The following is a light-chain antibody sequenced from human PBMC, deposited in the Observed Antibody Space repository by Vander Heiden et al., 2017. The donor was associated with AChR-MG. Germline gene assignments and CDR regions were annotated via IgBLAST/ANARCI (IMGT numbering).Light chain of an antibody. J-gene: IGLJ3*02. Sequence: QSVLTQPASASGSPGQSTIISCTATSSDVGGYNYVSWYQQHPGKAPKLMIYDVSKRPSGVSDRFSGSKSGNTASLTISGLQAEDEADYYCSSYTSSSTWVFGGGTKLTVL. CDR2: DVS. CDR1: SSDVGGYNY. CDR3: SSYTSSSTWV. V-gene: IGLV2-14*01.